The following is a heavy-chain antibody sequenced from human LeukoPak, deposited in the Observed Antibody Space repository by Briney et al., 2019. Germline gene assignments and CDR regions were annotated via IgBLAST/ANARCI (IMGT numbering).Heavy chain of an antibody. CDR1: GFTVSGNS. V-gene: IGHV3-53*01. CDR2: IYSGDST. D-gene: IGHD4-17*01. J-gene: IGHJ4*02. CDR3: ARYYGDYGGSLKY. Sequence: PGGSLRLSCAASGFTVSGNSLSWVRQAPGKGLEWVSIIYSGDSTFYADSVKGRFSISRDSSKHALYLQMKSLRAEDTVVYYCARYYGDYGGSLKYWGQGTLVTVSS.